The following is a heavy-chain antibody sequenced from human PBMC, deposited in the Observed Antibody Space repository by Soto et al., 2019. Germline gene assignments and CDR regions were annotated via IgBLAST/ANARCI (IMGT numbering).Heavy chain of an antibody. D-gene: IGHD3-22*01. CDR3: ARADSSGVYYPY. V-gene: IGHV3-23*01. J-gene: IGHJ1*01. CDR1: GFTFSNYA. Sequence: PGGSLGLSCAASGFTFSNYAMSWVRQAPGKGLFWVSAINTSGGTTYYADSVKGRFTISRDNSENTLYLQMNSLRVEDTAVYDCARADSSGVYYPYWGQGTRFTVSS. CDR2: INTSGGTT.